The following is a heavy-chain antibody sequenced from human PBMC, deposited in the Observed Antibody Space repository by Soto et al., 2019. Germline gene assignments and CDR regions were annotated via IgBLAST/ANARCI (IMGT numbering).Heavy chain of an antibody. D-gene: IGHD6-13*01. V-gene: IGHV3-23*01. J-gene: IGHJ4*02. Sequence: GGSLRLACAASGFTFSNYAISWVRQAPGKGLEWVSSISDSGGSTFYADSVKGRFTISRDDSKNTLYLQMSSLRAEDTAVYYCANDRMSINTWYFRFDSCGQGTLLTVS. CDR1: GFTFSNYA. CDR3: ANDRMSINTWYFRFDS. CDR2: ISDSGGST.